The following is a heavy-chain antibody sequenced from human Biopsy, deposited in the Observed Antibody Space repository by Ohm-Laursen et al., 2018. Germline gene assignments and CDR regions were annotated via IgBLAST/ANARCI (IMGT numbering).Heavy chain of an antibody. J-gene: IGHJ6*02. V-gene: IGHV3-33*06. CDR3: AKDRYYGSESYYSHYNMDV. CDR2: IWYDGSNK. Sequence: SLRLSCAASGFTFSSYGIHWVRQAPGKGLEWVAVIWYDGSNKYSADSVKGRFSISRDNSKNTVYLQMNSLRAADTAVYYCAKDRYYGSESYYSHYNMDVWGQGTTVTVSS. CDR1: GFTFSSYG. D-gene: IGHD3-10*01.